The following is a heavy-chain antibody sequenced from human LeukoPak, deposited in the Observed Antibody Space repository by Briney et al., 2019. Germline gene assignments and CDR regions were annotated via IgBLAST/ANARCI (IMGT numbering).Heavy chain of an antibody. CDR2: IKTDGSIA. J-gene: IGHJ2*01. CDR1: GFSFSFYW. V-gene: IGHV3-74*01. D-gene: IGHD3-22*01. CDR3: AGSDTIGYSPREWDYWYFDL. Sequence: GGSLRLSCAASGFSFSFYWMHWVRQAPGKGPVWVSRIKTDGSIADYADSVKGRFTISRDNAKNSLFLQMNFLRAEDTAVYYCAGSDTIGYSPREWDYWYFDLWGRGALVTVSS.